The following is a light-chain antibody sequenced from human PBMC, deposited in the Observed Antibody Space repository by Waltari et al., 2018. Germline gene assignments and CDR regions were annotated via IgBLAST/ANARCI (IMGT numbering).Light chain of an antibody. Sequence: EIVLTQSPGTLSLSPGERATLSCRASQSVSSSYLAWYQQKPGQAPRLLIYGASSRATGIPDRFSGSGSGTDFTLTISRLEPEDFAVYYCQQYGSSPRGITFGQGTRLEIE. V-gene: IGKV3-20*01. CDR2: GAS. CDR3: QQYGSSPRGIT. J-gene: IGKJ5*01. CDR1: QSVSSSY.